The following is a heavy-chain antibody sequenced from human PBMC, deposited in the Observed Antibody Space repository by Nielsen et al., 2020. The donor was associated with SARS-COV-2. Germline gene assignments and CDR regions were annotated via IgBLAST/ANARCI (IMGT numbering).Heavy chain of an antibody. D-gene: IGHD3-10*01. CDR1: GFTISSYG. J-gene: IGHJ6*02. CDR3: ARDRSGFTMVRTYAMDV. V-gene: IGHV3-23*01. Sequence: GESLKISCAASGFTISSYGMSWVRQVSGKGLEWLSEIRNRGGRTRYADSVKGRFTISRDNSKNTLYLQMSSLRAEDTAVFYCARDRSGFTMVRTYAMDVWGQGTTVTVSS. CDR2: IRNRGGRT.